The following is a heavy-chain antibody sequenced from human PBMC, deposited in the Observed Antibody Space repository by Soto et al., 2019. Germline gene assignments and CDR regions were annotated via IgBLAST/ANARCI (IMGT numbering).Heavy chain of an antibody. CDR1: GGSFSGYY. J-gene: IGHJ6*02. Sequence: SETLSLTCAVYGGSFSGYYWNWIRQPPGKGLEWIGEINHSGSTNYNPSPKSRVTISVDTSKNQFSLKLSSVTAADTAVYYCARDLFGGYDYYYYYYYGMDVWGQGTTVTVSS. D-gene: IGHD5-12*01. V-gene: IGHV4-34*01. CDR3: ARDLFGGYDYYYYYYYGMDV. CDR2: INHSGST.